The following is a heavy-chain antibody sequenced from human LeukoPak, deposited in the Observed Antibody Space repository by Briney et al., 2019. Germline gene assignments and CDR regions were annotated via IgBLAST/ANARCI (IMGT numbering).Heavy chain of an antibody. CDR2: INPNSGGT. CDR1: GYTFTGYY. J-gene: IGHJ4*02. Sequence: ASVKVSCKASGYTFTGYYMHWVRQAPGQGLEWMEWINPNSGGTNYAQKFQGRVTMTRDTSISTAYMELSRLRSDDTAVYYCARVILPITMRSPAGYWGQGTLVTVSS. CDR3: ARVILPITMRSPAGY. D-gene: IGHD3-22*01. V-gene: IGHV1-2*02.